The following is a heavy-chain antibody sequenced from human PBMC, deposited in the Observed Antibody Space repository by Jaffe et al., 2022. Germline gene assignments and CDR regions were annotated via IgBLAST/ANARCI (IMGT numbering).Heavy chain of an antibody. D-gene: IGHD3-16*02. CDR2: ISGSGGST. CDR3: AKDHGVSDAYIWGSYRYTGEGYFDY. J-gene: IGHJ4*02. Sequence: EVQLLESGGGLVQPGGSLRLSCAASGFTFSSYAMSWVRQAPGKGLEWVSAISGSGGSTYYADSVKGRFTISRDNSKNTLYLQMNSLRAEDTAVYYCAKDHGVSDAYIWGSYRYTGEGYFDYWGQGTLVTVSS. CDR1: GFTFSSYA. V-gene: IGHV3-23*01.